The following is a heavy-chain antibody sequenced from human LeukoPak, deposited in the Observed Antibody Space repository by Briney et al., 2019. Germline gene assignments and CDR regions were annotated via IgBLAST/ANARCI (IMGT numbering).Heavy chain of an antibody. V-gene: IGHV4-39*01. D-gene: IGHD2-21*01. J-gene: IGHJ4*02. CDR1: GGSISSSSYY. CDR3: ARLPRIDIVVVPYFDY. Sequence: PSETLSLTCTVSGGSISSSSYYLGWIRQPPGKGLEWIGSIYYSGSTYYNPSLKSRVTISVDTSKNQFSLKLSSVTAADTAVYYCARLPRIDIVVVPYFDYWGQGTLVTVSS. CDR2: IYYSGST.